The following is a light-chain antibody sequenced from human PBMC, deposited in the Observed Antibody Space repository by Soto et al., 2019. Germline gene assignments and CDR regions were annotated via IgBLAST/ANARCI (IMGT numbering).Light chain of an antibody. V-gene: IGKV1-5*01. CDR2: DAS. Sequence: DIQMTQSPSTLSGSVGYRFTITCRASQTISSWLAWYQQKPGKAPKLLIYDASSLESGVPSMFSGSGSGTEFTLTIRSLQPDDFATYYCQQYNSYSPWTFGQGTTVDIK. CDR3: QQYNSYSPWT. CDR1: QTISSW. J-gene: IGKJ1*01.